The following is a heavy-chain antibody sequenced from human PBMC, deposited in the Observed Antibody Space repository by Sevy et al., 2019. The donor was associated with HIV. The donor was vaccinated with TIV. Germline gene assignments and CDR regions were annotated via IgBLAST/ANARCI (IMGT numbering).Heavy chain of an antibody. Sequence: GGSLRLSCAATGFSLNDYYMTWIRQAPGKGLEWVSYISGDRGHTNYAESVKGRFTISRDNTKNFVYLQMDGLRAKDTATYYCARDGNSDYYFNYYYYGMDVWGQGTTVTVSS. J-gene: IGHJ6*02. V-gene: IGHV3-11*06. CDR2: ISGDRGHT. CDR1: GFSLNDYY. D-gene: IGHD3-22*01. CDR3: ARDGNSDYYFNYYYYGMDV.